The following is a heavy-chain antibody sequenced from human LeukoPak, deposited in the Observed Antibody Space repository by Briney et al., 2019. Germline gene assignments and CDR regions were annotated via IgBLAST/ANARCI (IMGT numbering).Heavy chain of an antibody. CDR2: IGWNSGSI. CDR3: AKAGSSGYYFDAFDI. V-gene: IGHV3-9*03. D-gene: IGHD3-22*01. CDR1: GFTFDDYA. Sequence: PGRSLRLSCAASGFTFDDYAMHWVRQAPGKGLEWVSGIGWNSGSIGYADSVKGRFTISRDNAKNSLYLQMNSLRAEDMALYYCAKAGSSGYYFDAFDIWGQGTMVTVSS. J-gene: IGHJ3*02.